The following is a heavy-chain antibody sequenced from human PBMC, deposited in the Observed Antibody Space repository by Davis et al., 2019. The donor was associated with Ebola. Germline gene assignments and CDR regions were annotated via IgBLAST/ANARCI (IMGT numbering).Heavy chain of an antibody. CDR1: GFTFSGSA. V-gene: IGHV3-73*01. CDR3: TSIVVPAANLYYYYYGMDV. Sequence: GESLKISCAASGFTFSGSAMHWVRQASGQGLEWVGRIRSKANSYATAYAASVKGRFTISRDDSKNTAYLQMNSLKTEDTAVYYCTSIVVPAANLYYYYYGMDVWGQGTTVTVSS. J-gene: IGHJ6*02. CDR2: IRSKANSYAT. D-gene: IGHD2-2*01.